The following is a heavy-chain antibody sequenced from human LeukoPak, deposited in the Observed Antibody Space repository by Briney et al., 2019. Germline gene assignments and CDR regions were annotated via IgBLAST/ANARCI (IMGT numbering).Heavy chain of an antibody. Sequence: SETLSLTCGVYGGSSGGHYWTWIRQPPGKGLEWIGEINHLGSTDYNPSLKSRVTISVETSKNHFSLKLRSVKAADTAVYYCASPATGNKDGFDYWGRGTLVTVSS. J-gene: IGHJ4*02. CDR3: ASPATGNKDGFDY. D-gene: IGHD6-13*01. CDR2: INHLGST. CDR1: GGSSGGHY. V-gene: IGHV4-34*01.